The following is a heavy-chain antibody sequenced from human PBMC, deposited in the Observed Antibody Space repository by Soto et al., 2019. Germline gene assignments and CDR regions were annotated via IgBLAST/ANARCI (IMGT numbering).Heavy chain of an antibody. J-gene: IGHJ4*02. D-gene: IGHD1-1*01. Sequence: QVQLVQSGAEVKKPGSSVKVSCKASGGTFSNYPFTWVRQAPGQGLEWMGGIIPIFGIVTYAQKFKGRVTISADESTSTAYMEMSRLTSEDTAIYYCARPRTVATTKGYDYWGQGTLVTVSS. CDR1: GGTFSNYP. CDR2: IIPIFGIV. CDR3: ARPRTVATTKGYDY. V-gene: IGHV1-69*01.